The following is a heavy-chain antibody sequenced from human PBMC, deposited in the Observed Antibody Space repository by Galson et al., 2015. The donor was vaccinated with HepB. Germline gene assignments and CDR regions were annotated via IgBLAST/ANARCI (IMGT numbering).Heavy chain of an antibody. CDR1: GGSISSGGYY. CDR3: ARGGAPDVFTIFGVVTPFDY. Sequence: TLSLTCTVSGGSISSGGYYWSWIRQHPGKGLEWIGYIYYSGSTYYNPSLKSRVTISVDTSKNQFSLKLSSVTAADTAVYYCARGGAPDVFTIFGVVTPFDYWGQGTLVTVSS. V-gene: IGHV4-31*03. J-gene: IGHJ4*02. D-gene: IGHD3-3*01. CDR2: IYYSGST.